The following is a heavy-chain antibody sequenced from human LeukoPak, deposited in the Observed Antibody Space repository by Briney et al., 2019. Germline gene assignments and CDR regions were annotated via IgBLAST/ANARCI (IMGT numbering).Heavy chain of an antibody. Sequence: ASVKVSRKASGYTFTSYDINWVRQATGQGLEWMGWMNPNSGNTGYAQKFQGRVTMTRNTSISTAYMELSSLRSEDTAVYYCARVLLVVKGVNWFDPWGQGTLVTVSS. J-gene: IGHJ5*02. CDR3: ARVLLVVKGVNWFDP. D-gene: IGHD2-8*01. V-gene: IGHV1-8*01. CDR2: MNPNSGNT. CDR1: GYTFTSYD.